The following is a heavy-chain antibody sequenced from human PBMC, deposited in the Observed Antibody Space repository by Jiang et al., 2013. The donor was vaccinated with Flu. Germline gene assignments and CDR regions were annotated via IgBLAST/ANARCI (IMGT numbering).Heavy chain of an antibody. V-gene: IGHV3-30*02. Sequence: SCAASGFTFSSYGMHWVRQAPGKGLEWVAFIRYDGSNKYYADSVKGRFTISRDNSKNTLYLQMNSLRAEDTAVYYCAKDRYCSGGSCPPYYFDYWGQGTLVTVSS. CDR2: IRYDGSNK. CDR3: AKDRYCSGGSCPPYYFDY. D-gene: IGHD2-15*01. J-gene: IGHJ4*02. CDR1: GFTFSSYG.